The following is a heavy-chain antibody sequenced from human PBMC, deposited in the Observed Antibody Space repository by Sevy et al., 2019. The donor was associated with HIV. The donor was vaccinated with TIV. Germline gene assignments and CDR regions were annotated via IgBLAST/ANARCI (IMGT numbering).Heavy chain of an antibody. D-gene: IGHD2-21*02. CDR1: GYNFTPYW. V-gene: IGHV5-51*01. CDR3: ARQGDSDGFDY. J-gene: IGHJ4*02. Sequence: GESLKISCKGSGYNFTPYWIGWVRQMPGNGLEWMGIILPSDSDTGYSPSFQGQVTISVDKSINTAYLQWNSLKASDTAIYYCARQGDSDGFDYWGQRTLVTVSS. CDR2: ILPSDSDT.